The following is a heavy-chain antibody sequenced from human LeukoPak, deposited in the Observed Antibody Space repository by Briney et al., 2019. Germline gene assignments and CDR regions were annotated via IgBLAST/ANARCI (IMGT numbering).Heavy chain of an antibody. D-gene: IGHD1-7*01. Sequence: PGGSLRLSCAASGFTFSSYAMSWVRQAPGKGLEWVSAISGSGGSTYYADSVKGRFTISRDNSKNTLYLQMNSLRVEDTAVYYCARDEGLVDGTWHAYDIWGQGTMVTVSS. CDR2: ISGSGGST. CDR3: ARDEGLVDGTWHAYDI. CDR1: GFTFSSYA. V-gene: IGHV3-23*01. J-gene: IGHJ3*02.